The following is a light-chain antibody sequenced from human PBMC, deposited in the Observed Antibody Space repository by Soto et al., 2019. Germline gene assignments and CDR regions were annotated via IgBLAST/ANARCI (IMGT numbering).Light chain of an antibody. Sequence: EIVMTPSPATLSVSPGERATLSCRASQGVTSNLAWYQQKPGQAPRLLIYGTSSRATGTPARFSGSGSGTEFTLTISSLQSEDFAVYYCQQYNNWPRTFGQGTKVDIK. J-gene: IGKJ1*01. CDR1: QGVTSN. CDR2: GTS. CDR3: QQYNNWPRT. V-gene: IGKV3-15*01.